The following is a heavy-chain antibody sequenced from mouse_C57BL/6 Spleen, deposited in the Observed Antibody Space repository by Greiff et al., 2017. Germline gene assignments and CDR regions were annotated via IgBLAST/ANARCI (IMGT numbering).Heavy chain of an antibody. CDR3: ARGGYEWAMDY. Sequence: QVQLKQPGAELVRPGSSVKLSCKASGYTFTSYWMHWVKQRPIQGLEWIGNIDPSDSETHYNQKFKDKATLTVDKSSSTAYMQLSSLTSEDSAVYYCARGGYEWAMDYWGQGTSVTVSS. CDR1: GYTFTSYW. D-gene: IGHD2-2*01. V-gene: IGHV1-52*01. J-gene: IGHJ4*01. CDR2: IDPSDSET.